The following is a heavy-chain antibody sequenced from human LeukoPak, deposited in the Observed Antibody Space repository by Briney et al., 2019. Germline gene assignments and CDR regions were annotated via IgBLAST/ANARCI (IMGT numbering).Heavy chain of an antibody. V-gene: IGHV3-23*01. Sequence: GGSLRLSCAASGFTFSSYAMSWVRQAPGKGLEWVSAISGSGGSTYYADSVKGRFTISRDNSKNTLYLQMNSLRAEDTAVYYCAKDLSQNRSITIFGVVMGDYWGQGTLVTVSS. CDR3: AKDLSQNRSITIFGVVMGDY. CDR2: ISGSGGST. J-gene: IGHJ4*02. CDR1: GFTFSSYA. D-gene: IGHD3-3*01.